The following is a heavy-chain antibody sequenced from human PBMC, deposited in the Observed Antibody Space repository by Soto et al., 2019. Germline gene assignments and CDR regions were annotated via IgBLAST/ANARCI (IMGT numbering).Heavy chain of an antibody. CDR1: GGSISIYC. D-gene: IGHD6-25*01. Sequence: SETLSLTCSVSGGSISIYCWSWIRQPPGKGLEWIGYFCNSGSTNYNPSLNSRATISIDTSKNQFSLELSSVTAADTAVYYCARSMGAAGRWGQGTLVTVSS. CDR3: ARSMGAAGR. J-gene: IGHJ4*02. V-gene: IGHV4-59*08. CDR2: FCNSGST.